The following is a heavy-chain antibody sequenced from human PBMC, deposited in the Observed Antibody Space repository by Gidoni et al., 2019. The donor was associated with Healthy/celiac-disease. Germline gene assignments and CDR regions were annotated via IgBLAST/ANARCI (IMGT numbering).Heavy chain of an antibody. J-gene: IGHJ6*03. D-gene: IGHD6-6*01. Sequence: EVQLLESGGGLVQPGGSLRLSCAASGFTFSSYAMSWVRQAPGKGLAWVSAISGSGGSTYYADSVKGRFTISRDNSKNTLYLQMNSLRAEDTAVYYCAKRGRIAARPDYYYYYMDVWGKGTTVTVSS. CDR1: GFTFSSYA. CDR3: AKRGRIAARPDYYYYYMDV. V-gene: IGHV3-23*01. CDR2: ISGSGGST.